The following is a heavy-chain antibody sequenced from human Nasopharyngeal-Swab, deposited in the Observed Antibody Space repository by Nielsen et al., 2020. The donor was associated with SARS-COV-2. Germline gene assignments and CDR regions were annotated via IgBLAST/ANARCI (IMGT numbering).Heavy chain of an antibody. J-gene: IGHJ3*01. CDR1: GGSFSAYC. CDR2: ITHGGTT. CDR3: VRAPDYDVLTGYYPDGFDV. D-gene: IGHD3-9*01. Sequence: SETLSLTCAVYGGSFSAYCWTWVRQPPGKGLEWIGEITHGGTTNYNPSLKSRVTMSVDTSKNKFSLKLSSVTAADTAVYYCVRAPDYDVLTGYYPDGFDVWGRGTMVTVSS. V-gene: IGHV4-34*01.